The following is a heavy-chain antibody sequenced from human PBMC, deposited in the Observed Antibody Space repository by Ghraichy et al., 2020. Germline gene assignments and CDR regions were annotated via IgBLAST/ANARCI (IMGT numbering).Heavy chain of an antibody. CDR2: IKSKTDGGTT. D-gene: IGHD6-19*01. CDR3: TTARSGWYGYFDY. CDR1: GFTFSNAW. J-gene: IGHJ4*02. Sequence: GGSLRLSCAASGFTFSNAWMSWVRQAPGKGLEWVGRIKSKTDGGTTDYAAPVKGRFTISRDDSKNTLYLQMNSLKTEDTAVYYCTTARSGWYGYFDYWGQGTLVTVSS. V-gene: IGHV3-15*01.